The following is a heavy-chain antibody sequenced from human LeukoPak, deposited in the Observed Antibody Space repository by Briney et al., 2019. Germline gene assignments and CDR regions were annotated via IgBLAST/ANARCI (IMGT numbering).Heavy chain of an antibody. CDR3: ARGLHDSSGYYPTLLDY. D-gene: IGHD3-22*01. CDR1: GFTVSSNY. V-gene: IGHV3-53*01. J-gene: IGHJ4*02. Sequence: GGSLRLSCAASGFTVSSNYMSWVRQAPGKGLEWVSVIYSGGSTYYADSVKGRFTISRDNSKNTLYLQMNSLRAEDTAMYYCARGLHDSSGYYPTLLDYWGQGTLVTVSS. CDR2: IYSGGST.